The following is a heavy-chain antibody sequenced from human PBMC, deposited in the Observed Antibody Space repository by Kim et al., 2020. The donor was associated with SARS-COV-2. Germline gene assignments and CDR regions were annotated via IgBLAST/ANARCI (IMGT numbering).Heavy chain of an antibody. V-gene: IGHV4-31*03. CDR1: GGSISSGGFY. CDR2: IYYSGST. J-gene: IGHJ4*02. Sequence: SETLSLTCTVSGGSISSGGFYWSWIRQHPGKGLEWIGYIYYSGSTYYNPSLKSRVTISVDTSKNQFSLKLSSVTAADTAVYYCARADSYGSLYYFDYWGQGTLVTVSS. CDR3: ARADSYGSLYYFDY. D-gene: IGHD5-18*01.